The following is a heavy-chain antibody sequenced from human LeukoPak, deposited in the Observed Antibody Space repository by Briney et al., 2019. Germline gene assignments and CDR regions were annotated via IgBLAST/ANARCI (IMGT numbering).Heavy chain of an antibody. V-gene: IGHV4-39*01. CDR2: IYYSGST. J-gene: IGHJ5*02. D-gene: IGHD7-27*01. CDR1: GGSISSSSYY. Sequence: PSETLSLTCTVSGGSISSSSYYWGWIRQPPGKGLEWIGSIYYSGSTYYNPSLKSRVTISVDTSKNQFSLKLSSVTAADTAVYYCARQLTLSGELGVLDWFDPWGQGTLVTVSS. CDR3: ARQLTLSGELGVLDWFDP.